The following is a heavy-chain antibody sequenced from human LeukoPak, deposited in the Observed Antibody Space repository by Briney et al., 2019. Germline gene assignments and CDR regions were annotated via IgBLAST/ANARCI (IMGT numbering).Heavy chain of an antibody. CDR2: MNPNSGNT. J-gene: IGHJ4*02. CDR3: ARASSSCYTGDRYDFDY. D-gene: IGHD6-13*01. CDR1: GYTFTSYD. V-gene: IGHV1-8*01. Sequence: ASVKVSCKASGYTFTSYDINWVRQATGPGLEWMGWMNPNSGNTGYAQKFQGRVTMTKNTSISTAYMELSSLRSEDTAVYYCARASSSCYTGDRYDFDYWGQGTLVTVSS.